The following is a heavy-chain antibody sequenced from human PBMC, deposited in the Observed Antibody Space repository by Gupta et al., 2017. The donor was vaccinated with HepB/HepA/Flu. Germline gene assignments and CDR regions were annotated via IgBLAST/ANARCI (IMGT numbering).Heavy chain of an antibody. V-gene: IGHV4-34*01. D-gene: IGHD6-13*01. CDR2: INHSGST. CDR1: GGSFSGYY. CDR3: ARDSSSWSIGAFDI. Sequence: QVQLQHCRARLLKPSETLSLTYAVYGGSFSGYYWSWISQPPGKGLEWIGEINHSGSTNYNPSRKSRVTISVDTSKNQFSLKLRSVTAEETAVYYCARDSSSWSIGAFDIGGQLTRVTVSS. J-gene: IGHJ3*02.